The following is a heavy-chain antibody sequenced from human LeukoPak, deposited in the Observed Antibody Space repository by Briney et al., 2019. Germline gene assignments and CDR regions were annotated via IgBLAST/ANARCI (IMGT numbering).Heavy chain of an antibody. D-gene: IGHD3-10*01. CDR3: ARRGWFGELYY. J-gene: IGHJ4*02. CDR2: INPNSGGT. Sequence: ASVKVSCKASGYTFTGYYMHWVRQAPGQGLEWMGWINPNSGGTNYAPKFQGRVTMTRDTSISTAYMELSRLRSDDTAVYYCARRGWFGELYYWGQGTLVTVSS. V-gene: IGHV1-2*02. CDR1: GYTFTGYY.